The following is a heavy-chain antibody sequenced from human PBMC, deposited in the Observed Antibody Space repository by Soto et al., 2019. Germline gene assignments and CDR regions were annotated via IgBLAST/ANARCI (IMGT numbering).Heavy chain of an antibody. CDR2: IYSGGAT. Sequence: PGGSLRLSCAASGFSVRSSXMXXXRXXXGXWLEGVSVIYSGGATYYAVSVKGRFTISRDRSKNTLYLEMNSLRADDTAVYYCAKFDKGSAASGTNYFDYWGQGTLVTVPS. J-gene: IGHJ4*02. CDR1: GFSVRSSX. D-gene: IGHD6-13*01. CDR3: AKFDKGSAASGTNYFDY. V-gene: IGHV3-53*01.